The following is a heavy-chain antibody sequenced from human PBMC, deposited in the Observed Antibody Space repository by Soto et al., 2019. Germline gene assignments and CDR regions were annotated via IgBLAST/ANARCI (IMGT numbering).Heavy chain of an antibody. V-gene: IGHV1-46*01. J-gene: IGHJ3*02. Sequence: GASVKVSCKASGYTFTSYYMHWVRQAPGQGLEWMGIINPSGGSTSYAQKFQGRVTMTRDTSTSTVYMELSSLRSEDTAVYYCARSGSIEYYDSSGYLHDAFDIWGQGTMVTVSS. CDR3: ARSGSIEYYDSSGYLHDAFDI. D-gene: IGHD3-22*01. CDR1: GYTFTSYY. CDR2: INPSGGST.